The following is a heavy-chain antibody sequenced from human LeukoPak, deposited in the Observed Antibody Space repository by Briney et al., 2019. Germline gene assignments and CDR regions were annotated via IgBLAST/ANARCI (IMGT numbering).Heavy chain of an antibody. Sequence: SETLSLTCAVYGGSFSGYYWSWIRQPPGKGLEWIGEINHSGSTNYNPSLKSRVTISVDTSKNQFSLKLSSVTAADTAVYYCASDRGRRAFDIWGQGIMVTVSS. CDR2: INHSGST. J-gene: IGHJ3*02. CDR1: GGSFSGYY. V-gene: IGHV4-34*01. CDR3: ASDRGRRAFDI.